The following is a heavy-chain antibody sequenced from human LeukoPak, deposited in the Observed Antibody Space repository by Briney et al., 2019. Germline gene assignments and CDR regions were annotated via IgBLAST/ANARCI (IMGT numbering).Heavy chain of an antibody. Sequence: GGSLRLSCASSGFTFNNSWMNWVRQATGKGLEWVANIKQDGSEKYYIDSVKGRFSISRDNTKNSLYLQINSLRADDTAVYYCARDFLFWGQGTMVAVSS. CDR2: IKQDGSEK. J-gene: IGHJ4*02. V-gene: IGHV3-7*03. CDR1: GFTFNNSW. CDR3: ARDFLF.